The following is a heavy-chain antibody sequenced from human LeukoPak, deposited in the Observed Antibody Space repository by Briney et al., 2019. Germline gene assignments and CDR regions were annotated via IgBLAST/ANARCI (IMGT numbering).Heavy chain of an antibody. V-gene: IGHV4-39*07. CDR3: ARGAAVAGLDY. J-gene: IGHJ4*02. CDR2: IYHSGST. D-gene: IGHD6-19*01. Sequence: SETLSLTCTVSGGSISSSSYYWGWIGQPPGKGLEWIGSIYHSGSTNYNPSLKSRVTISVDKSKNQFSLKLSSVTAADTAVYYCARGAAVAGLDYWGQGTLVTVSS. CDR1: GGSISSSSYY.